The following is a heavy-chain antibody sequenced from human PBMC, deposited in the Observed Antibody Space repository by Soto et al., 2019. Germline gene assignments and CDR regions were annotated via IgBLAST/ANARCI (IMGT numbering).Heavy chain of an antibody. V-gene: IGHV2-5*02. CDR3: AHRVSHYDSCAYSGWFDP. Sequence: QITLKESGSTLVKPTQTLTLTCTFSGFSLSTSGVGVGWIRQPPGKALEWLALIDWDVDERYSPSLKSRLTITTDTSKKQVVLRMTNMDPVDTATYYCAHRVSHYDSCAYSGWFDPWGQGILVTVSS. J-gene: IGHJ5*02. D-gene: IGHD3-22*01. CDR2: IDWDVDE. CDR1: GFSLSTSGVG.